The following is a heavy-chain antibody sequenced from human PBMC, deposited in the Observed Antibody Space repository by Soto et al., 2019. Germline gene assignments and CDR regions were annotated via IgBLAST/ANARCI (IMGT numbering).Heavy chain of an antibody. CDR1: GGSVSSGSYY. CDR2: IYYSGST. CDR3: AGAYSSPNWFDP. D-gene: IGHD6-13*01. J-gene: IGHJ5*02. Sequence: SETLSLTCTVSGGSVSSGSYYWSWIRQPPGKGLEWIGYIYYSGSTNYNPSLKSRVTISVDTSKNQFSLKLSSVTAADTAVYYCAGAYSSPNWFDPWGQGTLVTVPQ. V-gene: IGHV4-61*01.